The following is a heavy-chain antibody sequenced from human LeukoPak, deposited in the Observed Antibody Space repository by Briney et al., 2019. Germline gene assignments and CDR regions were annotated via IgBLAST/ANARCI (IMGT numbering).Heavy chain of an antibody. J-gene: IGHJ4*02. Sequence: GGSLRLSCAASGFTFSSYGMHWVRQAPGKGLEWVAVISYDGSNKYHADSVKGRFTISRDNSKNTLYLQMNSLRVEDTAVYYCARDPRTVRIWGQGTLVTVSS. V-gene: IGHV3-30*03. D-gene: IGHD1-1*01. CDR1: GFTFSSYG. CDR3: ARDPRTVRI. CDR2: ISYDGSNK.